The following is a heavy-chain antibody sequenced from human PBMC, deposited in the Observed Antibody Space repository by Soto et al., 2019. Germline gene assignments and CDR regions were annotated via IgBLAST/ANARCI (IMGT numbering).Heavy chain of an antibody. CDR3: ARDGRWLVLDY. Sequence: GASVKVSCKASGYTFTNYAIHWVRQAPGQRLECMGWINAGNGNTEYSQRFQGRITITRDTSASTAYMELSSLRSEDTAVYYCARDGRWLVLDYWGQGTLVTLSS. D-gene: IGHD6-19*01. V-gene: IGHV1-3*01. J-gene: IGHJ4*02. CDR2: INAGNGNT. CDR1: GYTFTNYA.